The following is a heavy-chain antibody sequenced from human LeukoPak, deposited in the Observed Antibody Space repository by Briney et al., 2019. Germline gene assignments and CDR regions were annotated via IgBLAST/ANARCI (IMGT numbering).Heavy chain of an antibody. CDR2: IKQDGSEK. J-gene: IGHJ4*02. CDR3: ARGGTRGAYFDF. Sequence: PGGSLRLSCAASGFTFTDYWMSWVRQAPGKGLEWVANIKQDGSEKYYADSVKGRFTISRDNAKSSLSLQMNSLRAEDTAVYHCARGGTRGAYFDFWGQGTLGTVSS. V-gene: IGHV3-7*01. CDR1: GFTFTDYW. D-gene: IGHD3-16*01.